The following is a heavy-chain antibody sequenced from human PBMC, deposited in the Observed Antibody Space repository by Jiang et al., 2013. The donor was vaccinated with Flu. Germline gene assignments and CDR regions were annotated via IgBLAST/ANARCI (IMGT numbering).Heavy chain of an antibody. J-gene: IGHJ4*02. CDR3: ATDVTVAGTWDY. V-gene: IGHV1-24*01. CDR2: FDPEDGET. CDR1: GYTLTELS. D-gene: IGHD6-19*01. Sequence: SGAEVKKPGASVKVSCKVSGYTLTELSMHWVRQAPGKGLEWMGGFDPEDGETIYAQKFQGRVTMTEDTSTDTVYMELSSLRSEDTAVYYCATDVTVAGTWDYWGQGTLVTVSS.